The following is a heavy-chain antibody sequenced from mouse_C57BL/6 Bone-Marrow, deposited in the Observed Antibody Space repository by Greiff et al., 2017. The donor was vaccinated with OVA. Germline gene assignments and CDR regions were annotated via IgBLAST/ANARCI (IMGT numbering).Heavy chain of an antibody. Sequence: VQLQQSGPELVKPGASVKISCKASGYSFTGYYMNWVKQSPEKSLEWIGEINPSTGGTTYNQKFKAKATLTVAKSSSTAYTQLKSLTSEDSAVYYCARFYYGGNWYFDVWGTVTTVTVSS. D-gene: IGHD1-1*01. CDR2: INPSTGGT. CDR1: GYSFTGYY. CDR3: ARFYYGGNWYFDV. J-gene: IGHJ1*03. V-gene: IGHV1-42*01.